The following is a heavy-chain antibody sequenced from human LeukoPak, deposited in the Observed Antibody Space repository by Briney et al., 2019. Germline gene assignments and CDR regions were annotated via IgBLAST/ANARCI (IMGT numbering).Heavy chain of an antibody. Sequence: PGRSLRLSCAASGFTFDDYAMHWVRQAPGKGLEWVSGISWNSGSIGYADSVKGRFTISRDNAKNSLYLQMNSLRAEDTALYYCAKEQYSGSSLLDYWGQGTLVTVSS. V-gene: IGHV3-9*01. CDR3: AKEQYSGSSLLDY. J-gene: IGHJ4*02. CDR1: GFTFDDYA. CDR2: ISWNSGSI. D-gene: IGHD1-26*01.